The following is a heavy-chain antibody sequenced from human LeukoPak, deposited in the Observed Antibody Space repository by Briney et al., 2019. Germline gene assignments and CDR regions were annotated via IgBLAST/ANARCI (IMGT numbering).Heavy chain of an antibody. V-gene: IGHV1-2*02. CDR3: ARSFDILTEYYFDY. J-gene: IGHJ4*02. CDR2: INPNSGGT. CDR1: GYTFTGYY. Sequence: ASVKVSCKASGYTFTGYYMHWVRQAPGQGLEWMGWINPNSGGTNYAQKFRGRVTITADESTSTVYMELSSLRSEDTAVYYCARSFDILTEYYFDYWGQGTLVTVSS. D-gene: IGHD3-9*01.